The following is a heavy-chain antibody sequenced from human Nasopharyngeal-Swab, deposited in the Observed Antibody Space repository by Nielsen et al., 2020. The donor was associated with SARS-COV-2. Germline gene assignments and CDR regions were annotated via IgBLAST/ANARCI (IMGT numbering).Heavy chain of an antibody. D-gene: IGHD1-26*01. CDR2: ISGSGGST. Sequence: GESLKISCAVSGLTVSSTYMSWVRQAPGKGLEWVSAISGSGGSTYYADSVKGRFTISRDNSKNTLYLQMNSLRAEDTAVYYCAKDGGRVGATSYYYYGMDVWGQGTTVTVSS. J-gene: IGHJ6*02. CDR3: AKDGGRVGATSYYYYGMDV. V-gene: IGHV3-23*01. CDR1: GLTVSSTY.